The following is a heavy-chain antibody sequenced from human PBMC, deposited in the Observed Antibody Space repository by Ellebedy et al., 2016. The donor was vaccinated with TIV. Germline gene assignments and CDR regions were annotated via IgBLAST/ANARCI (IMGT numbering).Heavy chain of an antibody. CDR2: ISSNGGST. CDR3: AGWYDDSWTGYYT. CDR1: GFTFSSYA. J-gene: IGHJ5*02. V-gene: IGHV3-64*04. Sequence: PGGSLRLSCSASGFTFSSYALHWVRQAPGKGLEYVSAISSNGGSTYYTDSVKGRFTISRDNAKNSLYLQMDSLRAEDTAVYYCAGWYDDSWTGYYTWGQGTLVTVSS. D-gene: IGHD3-3*01.